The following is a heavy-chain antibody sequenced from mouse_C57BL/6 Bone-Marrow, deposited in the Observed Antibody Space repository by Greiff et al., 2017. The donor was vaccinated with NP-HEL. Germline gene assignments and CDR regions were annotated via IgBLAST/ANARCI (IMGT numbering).Heavy chain of an antibody. J-gene: IGHJ1*03. CDR3: ARDLFYYYGSSFWYFDV. D-gene: IGHD1-1*01. CDR2: INYDGSST. CDR1: GFTFSDYY. Sequence: EVQLVESEGGLVQPGSSMKLSCTASGFTFSDYYMAWVRQVPEKGLEWVANINYDGSSTYYLDSLKSRFIISRDNAKNILYLQMSSLKSEDTATYYCARDLFYYYGSSFWYFDVWGTGTTVTVSS. V-gene: IGHV5-16*01.